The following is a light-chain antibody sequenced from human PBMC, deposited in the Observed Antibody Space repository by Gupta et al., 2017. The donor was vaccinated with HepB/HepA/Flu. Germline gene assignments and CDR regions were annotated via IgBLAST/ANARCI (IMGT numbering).Light chain of an antibody. Sequence: QSALTQPASVSGSPGQSITISCTGTTNDVGTYKYVSWYQQHPGKVPKRMIYDVTNRPSGISKRFSGSKSGNTASLTISGLQAEDEADDYCSSYTSSSTLVFGTGTKVTVL. CDR2: DVT. V-gene: IGLV2-14*01. CDR1: TNDVGTYKY. CDR3: SSYTSSSTLV. J-gene: IGLJ1*01.